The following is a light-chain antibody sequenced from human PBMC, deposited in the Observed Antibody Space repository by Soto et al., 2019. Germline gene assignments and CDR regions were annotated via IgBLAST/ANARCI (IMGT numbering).Light chain of an antibody. Sequence: EIVLTQSPATLSLSPGERATLSCRASKSISSYLAWYQQKPGQAPRLLFYDASIRAAGIPARFSGSGSGTDFTRTISSPEPEDLAIYYCQQRSDWTRTFGRGTKREI. J-gene: IGKJ2*01. CDR2: DAS. CDR3: QQRSDWTRT. V-gene: IGKV3-11*01. CDR1: KSISSY.